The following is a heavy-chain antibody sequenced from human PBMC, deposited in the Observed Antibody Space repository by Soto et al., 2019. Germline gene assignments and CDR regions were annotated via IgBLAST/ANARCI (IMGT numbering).Heavy chain of an antibody. Sequence: ASVKVSCKASGGTFSSYTISWVRQAPGQGLEWMGRIIPILGIANYAQKFQGRVTITADKSTSTAYMELSSLRSEDTAVYYCARDKQLVRHWFDPWGQGTLVTVSS. CDR2: IIPILGIA. V-gene: IGHV1-69*04. CDR3: ARDKQLVRHWFDP. J-gene: IGHJ5*02. CDR1: GGTFSSYT. D-gene: IGHD6-6*01.